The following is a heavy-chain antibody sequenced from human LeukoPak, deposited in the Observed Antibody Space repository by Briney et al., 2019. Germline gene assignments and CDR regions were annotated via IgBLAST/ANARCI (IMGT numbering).Heavy chain of an antibody. V-gene: IGHV4-39*01. CDR3: ARRQTNGWFDY. Sequence: SETLSLTCTVSGGSISSGTYYWGWIRQPPGKGLEWIGIIYYSGSTSYNPSLKSRATISVDTSKNQFSLKLSSVTAADTAVYYCARRQTNGWFDYWGQGTLVTVSS. J-gene: IGHJ4*02. CDR1: GGSISSGTYY. D-gene: IGHD6-19*01. CDR2: IYYSGST.